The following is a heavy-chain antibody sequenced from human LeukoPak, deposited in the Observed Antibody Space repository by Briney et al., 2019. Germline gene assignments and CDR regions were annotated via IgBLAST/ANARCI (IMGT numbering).Heavy chain of an antibody. CDR1: GFTFGAYR. D-gene: IGHD1-26*01. Sequence: GGSLRLSCTASGFTFGAYRMSWVRQAPGEGLEWVGFIRKKAYGATTEYAASVKGRFTISRDDSKSIAYLQMNSLRAEDTAVYYCARDIKIVGARAPDAFDIWGQGTMVTVSS. CDR3: ARDIKIVGARAPDAFDI. J-gene: IGHJ3*02. CDR2: IRKKAYGATT. V-gene: IGHV3-49*04.